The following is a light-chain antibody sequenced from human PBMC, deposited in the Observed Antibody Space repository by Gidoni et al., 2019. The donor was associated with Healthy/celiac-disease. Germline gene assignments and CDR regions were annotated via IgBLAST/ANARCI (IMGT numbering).Light chain of an antibody. V-gene: IGLV3-1*01. CDR2: QDS. Sequence: YDLPQPPSLSVSPGQTASITCSGDNLGDKYACWYQQKPGQSPVLVIYQDSKRPSGIPERFSGSNSGNTATLTISGTQAMDEADYYCQAWDSSTGVFGGGTKLTVL. CDR3: QAWDSSTGV. J-gene: IGLJ2*01. CDR1: NLGDKY.